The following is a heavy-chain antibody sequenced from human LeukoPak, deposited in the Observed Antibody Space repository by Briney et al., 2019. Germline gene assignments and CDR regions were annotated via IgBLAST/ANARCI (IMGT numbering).Heavy chain of an antibody. D-gene: IGHD3-3*01. CDR3: ARDSTGWSGYQHYFDY. Sequence: ASVKVSCKASGYTSTSYGISWVRQAPGQGLEWMGWISAYNGNTNYAQKLQGRVTMTTDTSTSTAYMELRSLRSDDTAVYYCARDSTGWSGYQHYFDYWGQGTLVTVSS. V-gene: IGHV1-18*01. CDR1: GYTSTSYG. CDR2: ISAYNGNT. J-gene: IGHJ4*02.